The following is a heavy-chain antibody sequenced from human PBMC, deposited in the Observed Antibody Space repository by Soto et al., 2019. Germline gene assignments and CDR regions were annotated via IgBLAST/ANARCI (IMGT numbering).Heavy chain of an antibody. V-gene: IGHV2-5*02. Sequence: QITLKESGPPLVKPTQTLTLTCTSSGFSLSTSGVGVAWIRQPPVKALEWLALIYWDDDTRYRPSLESRITITKDTSQNQVVLTMTNMDSADTATYYCAYLPCSGRSCDWFSFSGMDVWGQATTVTVSS. CDR1: GFSLSTSGVG. CDR2: IYWDDDT. J-gene: IGHJ6*02. D-gene: IGHD2-15*01. CDR3: AYLPCSGRSCDWFSFSGMDV.